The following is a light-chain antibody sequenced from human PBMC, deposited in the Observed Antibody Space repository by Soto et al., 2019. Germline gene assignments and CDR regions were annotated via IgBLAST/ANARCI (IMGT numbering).Light chain of an antibody. V-gene: IGLV1-40*01. Sequence: QSVLTQPPSVSGAPGQTVTISCTGSSSNIGPGSDVHWYQQLPGTAPKLLIYDNNNRPSGVPDRFSGSKSGTPASLAITGLQAEDEAHYYCQSYDSSLTSLVFGGGTKLTVL. CDR1: SSNIGPGSD. J-gene: IGLJ2*01. CDR3: QSYDSSLTSLV. CDR2: DNN.